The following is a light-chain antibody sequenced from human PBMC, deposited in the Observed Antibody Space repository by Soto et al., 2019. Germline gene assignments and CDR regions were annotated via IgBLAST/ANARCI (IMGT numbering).Light chain of an antibody. CDR1: QSVSSY. J-gene: IGKJ5*01. Sequence: EVVMTQSPVTLSVSPGERATLSCRASQSVSSYLAWYQQKPGQAPRLLIYGASSRATGIPDRFSGSGSGTDFSLTISRLEPEDFAVYYCQQYGGSRLITFGQGTRLEIK. CDR3: QQYGGSRLIT. V-gene: IGKV3-20*01. CDR2: GAS.